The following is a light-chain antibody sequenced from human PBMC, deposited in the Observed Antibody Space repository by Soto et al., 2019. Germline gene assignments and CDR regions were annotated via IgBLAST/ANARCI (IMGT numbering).Light chain of an antibody. CDR1: QSVSSSY. V-gene: IGKV3-20*01. Sequence: EIVLTHSPGTLSLSPLEIATLSFRASQSVSSSYLGWYQQKPGQAPRLLIYGASSRATSIPDRFSGSGSGTDFTLTITRLEPEDFAVYYCQLYGRSITFGQGTRLEI. J-gene: IGKJ5*01. CDR3: QLYGRSIT. CDR2: GAS.